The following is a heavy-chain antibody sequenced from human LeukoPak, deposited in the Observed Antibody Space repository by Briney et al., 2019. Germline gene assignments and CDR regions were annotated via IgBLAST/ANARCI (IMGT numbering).Heavy chain of an antibody. J-gene: IGHJ4*02. CDR3: ARDPPYCSGGSCLKFDY. Sequence: GASVEVSCKASGGTFSGYAISWVRQAPGQGLEWMGRIIPIFGTANYAQKFQGRVTITTDESTSTAYMELSSLRSEDTAVYYCARDPPYCSGGSCLKFDYWGQGTLVTVSS. CDR1: GGTFSGYA. CDR2: IIPIFGTA. D-gene: IGHD2-15*01. V-gene: IGHV1-69*05.